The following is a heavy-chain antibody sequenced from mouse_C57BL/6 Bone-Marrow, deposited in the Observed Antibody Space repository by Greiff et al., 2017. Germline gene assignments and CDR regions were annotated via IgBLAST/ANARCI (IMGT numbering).Heavy chain of an antibody. CDR2: ISDGGSYT. D-gene: IGHD1-1*01. J-gene: IGHJ4*01. CDR3: ASSFFYYAMDY. V-gene: IGHV5-4*01. CDR1: GFTFSSYA. Sequence: EVHLVESGGGLVKPGGSLKLSCAASGFTFSSYAMSWVRQTPEKRLEWVATISDGGSYTYYPDNVKGRFTISRDNAKNNLYLQMSHLKSEDTAMYYWASSFFYYAMDYWGQGTSVTVSS.